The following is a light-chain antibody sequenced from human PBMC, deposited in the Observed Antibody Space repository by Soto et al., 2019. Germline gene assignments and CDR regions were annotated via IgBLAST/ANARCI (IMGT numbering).Light chain of an antibody. CDR1: NIGSKS. V-gene: IGLV3-21*02. CDR2: DDS. CDR3: QVWDSSSEPYV. Sequence: SYELTQPPSVSVAPGQTARITCGGNNIGSKSVHWYQQKPGQAPVLVVYDDSERPSGIPERFSGSNSGNTATLTISRVEAGDEADYYCQVWDSSSEPYVFGTGTKVTVL. J-gene: IGLJ1*01.